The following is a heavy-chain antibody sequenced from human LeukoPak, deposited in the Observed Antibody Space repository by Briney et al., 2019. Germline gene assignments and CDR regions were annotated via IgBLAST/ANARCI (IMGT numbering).Heavy chain of an antibody. CDR2: IVANGRSS. D-gene: IGHD3-9*01. CDR1: GLIFSTYA. CDR3: VSLTPHNDY. Sequence: GGSLRLSCSASGLIFSTYAMQWVRQAPGKGLEYVSGIVANGRSSYYADSVKGRFIFSRNISKNNLYFQLSSRKTDDTALIYLVSLTPHNDYWGQGTLVTVSS. J-gene: IGHJ4*02. V-gene: IGHV3-64*05.